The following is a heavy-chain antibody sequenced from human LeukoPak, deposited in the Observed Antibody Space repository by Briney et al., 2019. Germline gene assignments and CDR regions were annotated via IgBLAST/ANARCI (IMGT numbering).Heavy chain of an antibody. D-gene: IGHD3-10*01. CDR3: SVGVYYYYGMDV. CDR2: IYYSGST. CDR1: GGSISSSSYY. J-gene: IGHJ6*02. Sequence: PSETLSLTCTVAGGSISSSSYYWGWIRQPPGKGLEWIGSIYYSGSTYYNPSLKSRVTISVDTSKNQFSLKLSSVTAADTAVYYCSVGVYYYYGMDVWGQGTTVTVSS. V-gene: IGHV4-39*01.